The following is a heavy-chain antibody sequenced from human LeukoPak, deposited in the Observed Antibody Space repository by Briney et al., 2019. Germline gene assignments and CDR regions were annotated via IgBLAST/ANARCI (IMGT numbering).Heavy chain of an antibody. CDR3: ARYIQGVGFDI. Sequence: DSVKVSCKASGDTSSSPDISWVRQATGRGLEWLGWMNPRDDTGYAQRFQGRVTLTRDRSTNTAYMEISSLTSDDTAVYYCARYIQGVGFDIWGQGTMVTVSA. CDR1: GDTSSSPD. J-gene: IGHJ3*02. V-gene: IGHV1-8*01. D-gene: IGHD5-18*01. CDR2: MNPRDDT.